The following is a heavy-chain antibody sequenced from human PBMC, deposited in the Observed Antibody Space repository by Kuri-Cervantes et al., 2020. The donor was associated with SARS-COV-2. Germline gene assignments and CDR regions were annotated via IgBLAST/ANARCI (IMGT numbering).Heavy chain of an antibody. CDR3: AKVVRRTPNREPPAPDDAFDI. D-gene: IGHD1-14*01. Sequence: GGSLRLSCAASGFTFSSYAMSWVRQAPGKGLEWVSAISGSGGSTYYADSVKGRFTISRDNSKNTLYLQMNSLRAEDTAVYYCAKVVRRTPNREPPAPDDAFDIWGRGTMVTVSS. J-gene: IGHJ3*02. V-gene: IGHV3-23*01. CDR2: ISGSGGST. CDR1: GFTFSSYA.